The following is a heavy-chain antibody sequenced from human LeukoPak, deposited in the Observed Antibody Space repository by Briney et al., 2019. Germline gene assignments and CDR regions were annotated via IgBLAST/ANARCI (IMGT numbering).Heavy chain of an antibody. Sequence: GGSLRLSCAASGFTFSDHYMDWVRQAPGKGLEWVGRIRNKANRYTTEYAASVKGRLAISRDDSKNSMYLQMNSLKTEETAVYYCASFGAVAGMKYFDYWGQGTLVTVSS. CDR2: IRNKANRYTT. V-gene: IGHV3-72*01. CDR1: GFTFSDHY. CDR3: ASFGAVAGMKYFDY. D-gene: IGHD6-19*01. J-gene: IGHJ4*02.